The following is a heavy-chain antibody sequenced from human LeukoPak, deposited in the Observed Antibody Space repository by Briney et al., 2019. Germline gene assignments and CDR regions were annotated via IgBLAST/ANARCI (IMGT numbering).Heavy chain of an antibody. J-gene: IGHJ5*02. D-gene: IGHD5-12*01. Sequence: SQTPSLTCTVSGGSISSGDYYWSWIRQPPGKGLEWIGYIYYSGSTYYNPSLKSRVTISVDTSKNQFSLKLSSVTAADTAVYYCARDGLYSGYDFGGKSSWFDPWGQGTLVTVSS. CDR3: ARDGLYSGYDFGGKSSWFDP. V-gene: IGHV4-30-4*08. CDR1: GGSISSGDYY. CDR2: IYYSGST.